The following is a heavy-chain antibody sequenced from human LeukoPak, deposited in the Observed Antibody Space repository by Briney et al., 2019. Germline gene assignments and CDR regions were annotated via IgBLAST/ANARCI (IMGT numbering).Heavy chain of an antibody. J-gene: IGHJ4*02. CDR2: ISSSSSYI. V-gene: IGHV3-21*03. CDR1: GYTFSSYS. Sequence: PGGSLRLSCAASGYTFSSYSMNWVRQAPGEGLEWVSSISSSSSYIYYADSVKGRFTISRDNAKNSLYLQMNSLRAENTGVYYCAGEPAVRGVISHDYWGQGTLVTVSS. CDR3: AGEPAVRGVISHDY. D-gene: IGHD3-10*01.